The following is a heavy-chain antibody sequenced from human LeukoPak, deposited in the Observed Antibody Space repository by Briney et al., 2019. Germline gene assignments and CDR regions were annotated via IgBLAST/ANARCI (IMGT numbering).Heavy chain of an antibody. CDR1: GYTFTSYG. V-gene: IGHV1-18*01. D-gene: IGHD6-13*01. Sequence: ASVKVSCKASGYTFTSYGISWVRQAPGQGLEWMGCVSAYNGNTNYAQKLQGRVTMTTDTSTSTAYMELRSLRSDDAAVYYCARGRSSWYGPDNWLDPWGQGTLVTVSS. J-gene: IGHJ5*02. CDR3: ARGRSSWYGPDNWLDP. CDR2: VSAYNGNT.